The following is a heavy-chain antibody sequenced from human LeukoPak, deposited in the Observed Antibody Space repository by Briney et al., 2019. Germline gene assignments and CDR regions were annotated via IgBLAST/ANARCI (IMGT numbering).Heavy chain of an antibody. D-gene: IGHD3-16*01. Sequence: PSETLSLTCTVSGGSISSGGYYWSWIRQPPGKGLEWIGEINHSGSTNYNPSLKSRVTISVDTSKNQFSLKLSSVTAADTAVYYCARAKGGPSRGLRLGELNRDYWGQGTLVTVSS. J-gene: IGHJ4*02. CDR1: GGSISSGGYY. V-gene: IGHV4-39*07. CDR2: INHSGST. CDR3: ARAKGGPSRGLRLGELNRDY.